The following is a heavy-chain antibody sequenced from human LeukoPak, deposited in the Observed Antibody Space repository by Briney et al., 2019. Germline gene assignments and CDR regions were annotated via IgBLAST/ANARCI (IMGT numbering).Heavy chain of an antibody. J-gene: IGHJ4*02. CDR2: IYYSGGT. CDR3: ARSGSFGPYFDH. Sequence: SETLSLTCTVSGDSISRYYWSWIRQPPGKGLEWIGYIYYSGGTNYNPSLRSRVTISVDTSKTQFSLRLTSVTAADTALYYCARSGSFGPYFDHWGQGTLVTVSS. CDR1: GDSISRYY. D-gene: IGHD1-26*01. V-gene: IGHV4-59*01.